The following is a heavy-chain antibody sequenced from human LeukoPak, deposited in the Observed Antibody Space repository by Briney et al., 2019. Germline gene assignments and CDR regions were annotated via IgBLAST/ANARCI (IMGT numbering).Heavy chain of an antibody. J-gene: IGHJ4*02. CDR2: THYSGST. Sequence: SETLSLTCSVFGGSITRYYWSWIRQPPGRGLEWIGYTHYSGSTNYNPSLKSRVIISVDTSKNQLSLKLSSVTAADTAVYYCARDLDNSGWYVFDYWGQGNLVTVSS. V-gene: IGHV4-59*01. CDR1: GGSITRYY. D-gene: IGHD6-19*01. CDR3: ARDLDNSGWYVFDY.